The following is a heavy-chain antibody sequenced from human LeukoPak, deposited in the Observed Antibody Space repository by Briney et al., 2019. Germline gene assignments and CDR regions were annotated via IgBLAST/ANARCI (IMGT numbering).Heavy chain of an antibody. D-gene: IGHD3-10*01. CDR3: ATYYGSGSYYSHFDY. V-gene: IGHV1-3*01. CDR2: INAGNGNT. Sequence: GASVKVSCKASGYTFTGYYMHWVRQAPGQRLEWMGWINAGNGNTKYSQKFQGRVTITRDTSASTAYMELSSLRSEDTAVYYCATYYGSGSYYSHFDYWGQGTLVTVSS. J-gene: IGHJ4*02. CDR1: GYTFTGYY.